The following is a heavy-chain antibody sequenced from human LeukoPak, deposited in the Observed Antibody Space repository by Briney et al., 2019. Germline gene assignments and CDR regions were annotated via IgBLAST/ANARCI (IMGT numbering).Heavy chain of an antibody. CDR1: GYTFSACT. J-gene: IGHJ4*02. V-gene: IGHV1-2*06. D-gene: IGHD1-1*01. Sequence: GASVKVSCKASGYTFSACTMYWVRQVPGRGFEWMGRINSSGTRYPQEFQGRVTMTRDTSISTAYMELTSLKSDDTAVYYCVRFENWNDPSGYQEYWGQGTLVTVSS. CDR3: VRFENWNDPSGYQEY. CDR2: INSSGT.